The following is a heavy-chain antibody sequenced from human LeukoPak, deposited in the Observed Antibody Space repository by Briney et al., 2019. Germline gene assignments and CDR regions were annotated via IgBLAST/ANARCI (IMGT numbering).Heavy chain of an antibody. CDR1: GYTLTELS. CDR2: FDPEDGET. D-gene: IGHD1-1*01. CDR3: ATDQLELRSFDY. J-gene: IGHJ4*02. Sequence: GASVTVSCKVSGYTLTELSMHWVRQAPGKGLEGMGGFDPEDGETIYAQKFQGRVTMTEDTSTDTAYMELSSLRSEDTAVYYCATDQLELRSFDYWGQGTLVTVSS. V-gene: IGHV1-24*01.